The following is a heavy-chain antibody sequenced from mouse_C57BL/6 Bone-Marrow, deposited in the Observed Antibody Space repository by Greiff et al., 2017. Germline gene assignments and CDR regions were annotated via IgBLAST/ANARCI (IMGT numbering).Heavy chain of an antibody. D-gene: IGHD1-1*01. Sequence: QVQLQQSGAELVRPGASVKLSCKASGYTFTDYYINWVKQRPGQGLEWIARIYPGSGNTYYNEKFKGKATLTAEKSSSTAYMPLSSLTSEDSAVYFCHYYGSSKMAMDYWGQGTSVTVSS. V-gene: IGHV1-76*01. CDR1: GYTFTDYY. J-gene: IGHJ4*01. CDR2: IYPGSGNT. CDR3: HYYGSSKMAMDY.